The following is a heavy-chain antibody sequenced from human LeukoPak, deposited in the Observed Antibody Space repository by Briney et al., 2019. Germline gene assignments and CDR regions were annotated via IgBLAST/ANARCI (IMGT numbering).Heavy chain of an antibody. Sequence: GGPLRLSCAASGFTFSSYWMHWVRHAPGKGLVWVSRINSDGSSTSYADSVKGRFTISRDNAKNTLYLQMNSLRAEGTAVYYCARSGYSYGSYYFDYWGQGTLVTVSS. J-gene: IGHJ4*02. CDR3: ARSGYSYGSYYFDY. V-gene: IGHV3-74*01. CDR2: INSDGSST. CDR1: GFTFSSYW. D-gene: IGHD5-18*01.